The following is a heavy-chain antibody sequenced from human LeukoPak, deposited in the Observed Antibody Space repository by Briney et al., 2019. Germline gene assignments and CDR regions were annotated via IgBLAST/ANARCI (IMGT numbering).Heavy chain of an antibody. Sequence: PGGSLRLSCAASGFTFSSYTMDWVRQAPGKGLEWVARISYAGSNNYYADSVKGRFTISGDNPKNTLYLQMDSLRAEDTAVYYCARAAHTTYVLGRYYYYAMDVWGQGTTVTVSS. D-gene: IGHD3-10*01. V-gene: IGHV3-30-3*01. CDR3: ARAAHTTYVLGRYYYYAMDV. CDR1: GFTFSSYT. J-gene: IGHJ6*02. CDR2: ISYAGSNN.